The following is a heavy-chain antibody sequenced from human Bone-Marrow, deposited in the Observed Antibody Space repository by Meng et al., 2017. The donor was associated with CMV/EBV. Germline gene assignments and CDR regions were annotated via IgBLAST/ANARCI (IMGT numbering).Heavy chain of an antibody. CDR1: GDSISSGDNY. D-gene: IGHD3-22*01. V-gene: IGHV4-30-4*01. CDR3: ARGAYYDSSGYYYHGIAFDI. J-gene: IGHJ3*02. Sequence: SETLSLTCTVSGDSISSGDNYWSWIRQPPGKGLEWIGYIYYGGSTYYNPSLKSRVIISVDTSKNKFSLKLSSVTAADTAVYYCARGAYYDSSGYYYHGIAFDIWGQGTMVTVSS. CDR2: IYYGGST.